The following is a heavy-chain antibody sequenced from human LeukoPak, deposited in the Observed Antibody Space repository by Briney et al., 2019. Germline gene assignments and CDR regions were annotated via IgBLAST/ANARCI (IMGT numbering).Heavy chain of an antibody. CDR2: IYYGGST. J-gene: IGHJ4*02. V-gene: IGHV4-39*07. CDR3: ARFADSHFDY. Sequence: SETLSLTCTVSGGSISSTSHYWGWLRQPPGKGLEWIGSIYYGGSTYYNPSLKSRVTISVDKSKNQFSLKLTSVTAADTAVYYCARFADSHFDYWGQGALVTVSS. CDR1: GGSISSTSHY. D-gene: IGHD2-15*01.